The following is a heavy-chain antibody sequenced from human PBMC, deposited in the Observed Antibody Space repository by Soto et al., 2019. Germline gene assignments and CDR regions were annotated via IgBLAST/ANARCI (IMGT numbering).Heavy chain of an antibody. CDR2: IIPIFGTA. Sequence: GASVKVSCKASGGTFSNYAISWVRQAPGQGLEWMGGIIPIFGTANYAQKFQGRVTITADESTSTAYMELSSLRSEDTAVYYCARGSGYYGSGSYRYYYGMDVWGQGTTVTVSS. CDR1: GGTFSNYA. D-gene: IGHD3-10*01. V-gene: IGHV1-69*13. CDR3: ARGSGYYGSGSYRYYYGMDV. J-gene: IGHJ6*02.